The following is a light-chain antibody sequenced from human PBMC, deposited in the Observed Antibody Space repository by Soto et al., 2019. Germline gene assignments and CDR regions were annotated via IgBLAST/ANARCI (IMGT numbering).Light chain of an antibody. J-gene: IGKJ4*01. CDR1: HDIRND. V-gene: IGKV1-39*01. CDR3: QQSYSTPLT. CDR2: ATS. Sequence: NGLTQSPSSLSASVGDRVTITCQASHDIRNDLNWYQQKSGKAPKLLIYATSTLQSGVPSRFSGSGSGTDFTLTISSLQPEDFATYYCQQSYSTPLTFGGGTKVDIK.